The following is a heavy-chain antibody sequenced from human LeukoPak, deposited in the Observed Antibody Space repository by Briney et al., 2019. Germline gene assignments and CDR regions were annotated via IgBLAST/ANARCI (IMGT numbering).Heavy chain of an antibody. CDR2: ISSSSSYI. Sequence: VKPGGSLRLSCAASGFTFSSYSMNWVRPAPGKGLEWVSSISSSSSYISYADSVTGPFTISTDNAKNSLYLQMNSLRAEDTAVYYCARDGGGYAYYDFWSGYYHDYFDYWGQGTLVTVSS. V-gene: IGHV3-21*01. J-gene: IGHJ4*02. CDR3: ARDGGGYAYYDFWSGYYHDYFDY. CDR1: GFTFSSYS. D-gene: IGHD3-3*01.